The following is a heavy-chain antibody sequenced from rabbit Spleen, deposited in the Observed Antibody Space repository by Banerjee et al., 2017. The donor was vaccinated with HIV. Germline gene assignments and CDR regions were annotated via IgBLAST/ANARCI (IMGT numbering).Heavy chain of an antibody. J-gene: IGHJ4*01. Sequence: QSLEESGGDLVKPGASLTLTCTVSGFDLTDYYYLYWVRQAPGKGLEWIGHVVTGTSNSYYASWVNGRFTISKTSSTTVTLQMTSLTVADTATYFCARELFPPNNLWGPGTLVTVS. CDR1: GFDLTDYYY. V-gene: IGHV1S40*01. CDR3: ARELFPPNNL. CDR2: VVTGTSNS.